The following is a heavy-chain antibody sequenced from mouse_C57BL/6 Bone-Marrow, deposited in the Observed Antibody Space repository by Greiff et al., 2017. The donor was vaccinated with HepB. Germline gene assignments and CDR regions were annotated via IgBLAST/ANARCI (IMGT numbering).Heavy chain of an antibody. CDR1: GYTFTSYW. CDR3: ARYGLYAMDY. J-gene: IGHJ4*01. D-gene: IGHD1-1*02. V-gene: IGHV1-50*01. CDR2: IDPSDSYT. Sequence: QVQLQQPGAELVKPGASVKLSCKASGYTFTSYWMQWVKQRPGQGLEWIGEIDPSDSYTNYNQKFKGKATLTVDTSSSTAYMQLSSLTSEDSAVYYCARYGLYAMDYWGQGTSVTVSS.